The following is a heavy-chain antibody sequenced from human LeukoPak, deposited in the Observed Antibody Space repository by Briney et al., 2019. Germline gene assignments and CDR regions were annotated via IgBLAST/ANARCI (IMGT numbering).Heavy chain of an antibody. CDR3: ARSGVVPAATNYYYYYGMDV. CDR1: GYSFTSYW. J-gene: IGHJ6*02. D-gene: IGHD2-2*01. Sequence: GGSLKISCKGSGYSFTSYWIGWVRQMPGKGLEWMGIIYPGDSDTRYSPSFQGQVTISADKSISTAYLQWSSLKASDTAMYYCARSGVVPAATNYYYYYGMDVWGQGTTVTVSS. V-gene: IGHV5-51*01. CDR2: IYPGDSDT.